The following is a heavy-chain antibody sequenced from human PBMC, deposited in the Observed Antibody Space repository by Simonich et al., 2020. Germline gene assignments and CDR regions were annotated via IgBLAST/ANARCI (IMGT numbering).Heavy chain of an antibody. Sequence: QVQLVESGGGVVQPGRSLRLSCAASGFTFSSYAVHWVRQAPGKGIEWLAVISYDGSNKYYADSGKGRFTISRDNSKNTLYLQMNSLRAEDTAVYYCAREDLTGDAFDIWGQGTMVTVSS. CDR1: GFTFSSYA. J-gene: IGHJ3*02. CDR3: AREDLTGDAFDI. CDR2: ISYDGSNK. V-gene: IGHV3-30*07. D-gene: IGHD7-27*01.